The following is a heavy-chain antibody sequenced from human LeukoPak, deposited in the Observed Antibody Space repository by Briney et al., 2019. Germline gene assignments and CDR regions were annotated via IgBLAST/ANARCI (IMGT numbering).Heavy chain of an antibody. CDR3: ATGRPITMIVVYFT. V-gene: IGHV3-23*01. CDR2: ISGSSGST. CDR1: GFTFSSYA. Sequence: PGGSLRLSCAASGFTFSSYAMSWVRQAPGKGLEWVSAISGSSGSTYYADAVKGRFTISRDNSKNTLYLQMNSLRAEDTAVYYCATGRPITMIVVYFTWGQGTLVAVSS. J-gene: IGHJ5*02. D-gene: IGHD3-22*01.